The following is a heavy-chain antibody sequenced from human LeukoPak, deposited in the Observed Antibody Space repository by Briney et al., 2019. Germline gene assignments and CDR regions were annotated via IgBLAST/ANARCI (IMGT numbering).Heavy chain of an antibody. D-gene: IGHD2-21*02. CDR1: GFTFSDYL. Sequence: PGGSLRLSCAASGFTFSDYLMSWVRQAAGKGLEWVSNIREDGNDKYYVDSVKGRFTISRDNAKNSLYLQMNSLRAEDTAVYFCARGGDWGSFDSWGQGTLVTVSS. CDR3: ARGGDWGSFDS. V-gene: IGHV3-7*01. CDR2: IREDGNDK. J-gene: IGHJ4*02.